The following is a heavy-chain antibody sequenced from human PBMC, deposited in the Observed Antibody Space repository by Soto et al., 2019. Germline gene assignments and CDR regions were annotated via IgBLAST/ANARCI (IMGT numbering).Heavy chain of an antibody. V-gene: IGHV3-23*01. D-gene: IGHD6-13*01. J-gene: IGHJ3*02. CDR1: GFTFTSYP. CDR3: AKIPHSSSWYLDAFDI. Sequence: EVQLLESGGGLVQPGGSLRLPGAASGFTFTSYPMSWVRQAPGKGLEWVSAISGSGGSTYYADSVKGRFTISRDNSKNTLYLQMNSLRAEDTAVYYCAKIPHSSSWYLDAFDIWGQGTMVTVSS. CDR2: ISGSGGST.